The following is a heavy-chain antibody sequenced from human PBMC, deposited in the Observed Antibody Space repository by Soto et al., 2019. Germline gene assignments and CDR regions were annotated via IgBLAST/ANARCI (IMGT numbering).Heavy chain of an antibody. J-gene: IGHJ3*02. CDR1: GGSSSSGGYY. Sequence: TLCLTCTVSGGSSSSGGYYWSWIRQHPGKGLEWIGYIYYSGSTYYNPSLKSRVTISVDTSKNQFSLKLSSVTAADTAVYYCARDVGSSLRPDAFDIWGQGTMVTVSS. D-gene: IGHD3-10*01. V-gene: IGHV4-31*03. CDR3: ARDVGSSLRPDAFDI. CDR2: IYYSGST.